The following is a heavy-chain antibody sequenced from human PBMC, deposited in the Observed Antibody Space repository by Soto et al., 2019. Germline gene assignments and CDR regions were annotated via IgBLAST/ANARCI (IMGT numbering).Heavy chain of an antibody. CDR3: ARVGGIVVAGAFDI. V-gene: IGHV1-3*01. D-gene: IGHD2-15*01. Sequence: ASVKVSCKASGYTLTSYAMHWVRQAPGQRLEWMGWINAGNGNTKYSQKFQGRVTITRDTSASTAYMELSSLRSEDTAVYYCARVGGIVVAGAFDIWGQGTMVTVSS. CDR1: GYTLTSYA. J-gene: IGHJ3*02. CDR2: INAGNGNT.